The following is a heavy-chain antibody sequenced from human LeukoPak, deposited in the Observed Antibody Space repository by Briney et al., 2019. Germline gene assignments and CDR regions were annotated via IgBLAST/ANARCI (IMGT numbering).Heavy chain of an antibody. CDR2: FDPEDGET. CDR1: GYTLTELS. D-gene: IGHD3-9*01. J-gene: IGHJ3*02. CDR3: ATAWVVLNSGRDFDWYPKSFDI. V-gene: IGHV1-24*01. Sequence: AASVKVSCQVSGYTLTELSMHWVRQAPGKGLEGVGGFDPEDGETIYAQKFQGRVTMTEDTSTDTAYMELSSLRSEDTAVYYCATAWVVLNSGRDFDWYPKSFDIWGQGTMVTVSS.